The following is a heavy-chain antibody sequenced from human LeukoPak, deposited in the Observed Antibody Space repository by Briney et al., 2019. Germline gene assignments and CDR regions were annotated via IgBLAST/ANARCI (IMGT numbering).Heavy chain of an antibody. V-gene: IGHV4-59*01. D-gene: IGHD7-27*01. CDR3: AGSPSGDGPPNWFDP. J-gene: IGHJ5*02. Sequence: PSETLSLTCTVSGGSISSYYWSWIRQPPGKGLEWIGYIYYSGSTNYNPSLKSRVTISVDTSKNQFSLKLSSVAAADTAVYYCAGSPSGDGPPNWFDPWGQGTLVTVSS. CDR2: IYYSGST. CDR1: GGSISSYY.